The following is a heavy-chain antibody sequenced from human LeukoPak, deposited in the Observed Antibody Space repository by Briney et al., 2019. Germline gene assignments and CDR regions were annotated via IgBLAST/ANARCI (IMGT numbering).Heavy chain of an antibody. CDR2: TRNKANSYST. D-gene: IGHD3-22*01. CDR3: ARAGDYYSTGDC. CDR1: GFTLSDHY. J-gene: IGHJ4*02. Sequence: QAGGSLRLSCAASGFTLSDHYMDWVRQAPGKGLEWVGRTRNKANSYSTEYATSVKGRFTISRVDSKNSLYLQMNSLKTEDTAVYYCARAGDYYSTGDCWGQGTLVTVSS. V-gene: IGHV3-72*01.